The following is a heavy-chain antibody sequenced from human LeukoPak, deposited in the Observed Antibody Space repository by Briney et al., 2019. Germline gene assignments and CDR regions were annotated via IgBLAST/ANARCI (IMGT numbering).Heavy chain of an antibody. V-gene: IGHV1-2*02. J-gene: IGHJ4*02. D-gene: IGHD3-22*01. CDR3: ARDYYDSSGYYIAD. CDR2: INPNSGGT. CDR1: GYTFTGYY. Sequence: ASVNVSCKASGYTFTGYYMHWVRQAPGQGLEWMGWINPNSGGTNYAQKFQGRVTMTKDTSISTAYMELSRLRSDDTAVCYCARDYYDSSGYYIADWGQGTLVTVSS.